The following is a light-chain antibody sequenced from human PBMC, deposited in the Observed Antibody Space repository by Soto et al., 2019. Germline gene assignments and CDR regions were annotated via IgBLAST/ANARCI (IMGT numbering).Light chain of an antibody. CDR1: SGHSNYA. CDR2: LNSDGSH. J-gene: IGLJ2*01. CDR3: QTWGSGIVV. V-gene: IGLV4-69*01. Sequence: QSVLTQSPSASASLGASVKLTCTLSSGHSNYAIAWHQQQSEQGPRYLMKLNSDGSHSKGDGIPDRFSGSSSGAERYLTISSLQSEDEGDYYCQTWGSGIVVFGGGTKLTVL.